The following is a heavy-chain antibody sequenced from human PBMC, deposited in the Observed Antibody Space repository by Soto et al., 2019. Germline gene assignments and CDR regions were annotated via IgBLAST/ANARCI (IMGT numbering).Heavy chain of an antibody. CDR1: GGTFTNYA. CDR3: ARDRSVGYCITTTCPKPFYYYAMDV. D-gene: IGHD2-2*01. CDR2: IIPIFGTP. J-gene: IGHJ6*02. Sequence: QVQLVQSGAEVKKPGSSLKVSCKASGGTFTNYAFSWVRQAPGQGPEWMGGIIPIFGTPDYAQKFQGRVIITADESTRTVSMELNSLRSDDTAVYYCARDRSVGYCITTTCPKPFYYYAMDVWGQGTTVTVSS. V-gene: IGHV1-69*12.